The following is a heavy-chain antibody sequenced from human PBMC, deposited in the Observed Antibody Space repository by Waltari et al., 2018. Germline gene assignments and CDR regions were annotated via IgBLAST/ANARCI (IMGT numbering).Heavy chain of an antibody. CDR2: INQDGTGK. CDR3: QRGDY. Sequence: EVQLVEYGGGLVQPGGSLRLSCAASGFTLSSFWMSWARQAPGKGLEWVANINQDGTGKYYVDSVKGRFTISRDNAKNLLYLQMNSLRAEDTAVYYCQRGDYWGQGTLVTVSS. V-gene: IGHV3-7*04. J-gene: IGHJ4*02. CDR1: GFTLSSFW.